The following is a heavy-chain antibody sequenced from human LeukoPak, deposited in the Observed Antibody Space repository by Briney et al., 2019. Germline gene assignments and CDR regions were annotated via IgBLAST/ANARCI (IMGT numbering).Heavy chain of an antibody. CDR3: ATQFDTAMVLYFDY. D-gene: IGHD5-18*01. V-gene: IGHV3-53*01. Sequence: PRGSLRLSCAASGFTVSSNYMSWVRQAPGKGLEWVSVIYSGGSTYYADSVKGRFTISRDNSKNTLYLQMNSLRAEDTAVYYCATQFDTAMVLYFDYWGQGTLVTVSS. J-gene: IGHJ4*02. CDR1: GFTVSSNY. CDR2: IYSGGST.